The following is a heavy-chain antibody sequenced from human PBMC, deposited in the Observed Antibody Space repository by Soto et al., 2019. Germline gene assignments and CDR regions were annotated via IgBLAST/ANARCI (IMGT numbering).Heavy chain of an antibody. CDR3: PREQSDDNYFDP. V-gene: IGHV4-61*08. Sequence: PXGTLSLTCTVSGAALSSGGYFYTWVRQPPGKGLEWLGYIYYSGGTNYNPSLKSRVTISLDKSKSQFSLRLIPVTAADTAVYYCPREQSDDNYFDPWGQGTLVTVSS. CDR1: GAALSSGGYF. D-gene: IGHD6-19*01. J-gene: IGHJ5*02. CDR2: IYYSGGT.